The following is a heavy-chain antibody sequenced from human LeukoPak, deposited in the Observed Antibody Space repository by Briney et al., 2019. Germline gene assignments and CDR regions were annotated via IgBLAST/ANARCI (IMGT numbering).Heavy chain of an antibody. CDR2: ISSSSSTI. V-gene: IGHV3-48*01. CDR1: GFTFSSYS. Sequence: GGSLRLSCAASGFTFSSYSMNWVRQAPGKGLEWVSYISSSSSTIYYADSVKGRFTISRDNAKNSLYLQMNSLRAEDTAVYYCARIAVAGLLYFQHWGQGTLVTVSS. CDR3: ARIAVAGLLYFQH. J-gene: IGHJ1*01. D-gene: IGHD6-19*01.